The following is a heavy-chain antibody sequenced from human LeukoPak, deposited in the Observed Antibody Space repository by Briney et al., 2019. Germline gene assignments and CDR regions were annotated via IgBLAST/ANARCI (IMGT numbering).Heavy chain of an antibody. V-gene: IGHV4-34*01. CDR2: INHSGST. CDR3: ARGWVQFYYGMDV. J-gene: IGHJ6*02. D-gene: IGHD1-1*01. Sequence: MTSETLSLTCAVYGGSFSGYYWSWIRQPPGKGLEWIGEINHSGSTNYNPSLKSRVTISVDTSKNQFSLKLSSVTAADTAVYYCARGWVQFYYGMDVWGQGTTVTVS. CDR1: GGSFSGYY.